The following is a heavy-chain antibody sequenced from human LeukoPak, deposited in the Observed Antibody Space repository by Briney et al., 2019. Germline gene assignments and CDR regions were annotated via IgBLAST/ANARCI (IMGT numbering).Heavy chain of an antibody. CDR3: ARDPGYCSGGSCYFDY. V-gene: IGHV4-59*01. J-gene: IGHJ4*02. CDR2: IYYSGST. D-gene: IGHD2-15*01. CDR1: GGSISSYY. Sequence: SETLSLTCTVSGGSISSYYWSWIRQPPGKGMEWIGYIYYSGSTNYNPSLKSRVTISVDTSKNQFSLKLSSVTAADTAVYYCARDPGYCSGGSCYFDYWGQGTLVTVSS.